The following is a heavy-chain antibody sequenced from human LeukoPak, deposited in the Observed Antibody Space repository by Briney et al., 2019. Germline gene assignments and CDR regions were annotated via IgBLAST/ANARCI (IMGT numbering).Heavy chain of an antibody. CDR3: ARDFRYYDYVWGSSPHY. CDR2: INPNSGGT. Sequence: GASVKVSCKASGYTFTGYYMHWVRQAPGQGLEWMGWINPNSGGTNYAQKFQGRVTMTRATSISTAYMELSRLRSDDTAVYYCARDFRYYDYVWGSSPHYWGQGTLVTVSS. V-gene: IGHV1-2*02. CDR1: GYTFTGYY. J-gene: IGHJ4*02. D-gene: IGHD3-16*01.